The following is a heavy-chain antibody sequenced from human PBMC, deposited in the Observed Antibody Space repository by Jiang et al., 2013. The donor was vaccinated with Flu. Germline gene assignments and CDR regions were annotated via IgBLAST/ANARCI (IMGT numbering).Heavy chain of an antibody. V-gene: IGHV1-69*01. D-gene: IGHD2-15*01. Sequence: SCKASGGTFSSYAISWVRQAPGQGLEWMGGIIPIFGTANYAQKFQGRVTITADESTSTAYVELSSLRSEDTAVYYCASTYCSGGSCYGWDAFDIWGQGTMVTISS. CDR2: IIPIFGTA. CDR1: GGTFSSYA. J-gene: IGHJ3*02. CDR3: ASTYCSGGSCYGWDAFDI.